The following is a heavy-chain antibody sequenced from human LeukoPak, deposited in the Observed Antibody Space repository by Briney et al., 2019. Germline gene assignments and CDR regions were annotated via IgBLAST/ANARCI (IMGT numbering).Heavy chain of an antibody. Sequence: ASVKVSSTASGYTFTSYGISWVRQAPGQGLEWMGWISAYSGNTNYAQKLQGRVTMTTDTSTSTAYMELRSLRSDDTAVYYCARKASGWYYFDYWGQGTRVTVSS. D-gene: IGHD6-19*01. CDR3: ARKASGWYYFDY. CDR2: ISAYSGNT. V-gene: IGHV1-18*01. CDR1: GYTFTSYG. J-gene: IGHJ4*02.